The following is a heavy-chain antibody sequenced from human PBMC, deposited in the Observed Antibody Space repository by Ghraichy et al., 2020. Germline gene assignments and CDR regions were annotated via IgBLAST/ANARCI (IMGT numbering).Heavy chain of an antibody. Sequence: GGSLRLSCAASGFTFTNAWMSWVRQAPGKGLEWVGRIKSKVDGGTTDYAAPVKGRFTISRDDSKNTLCLQLSSLETEDTAVYYCTLERYCSKGGCYMSPPRLEYWGQGTLVTVSS. V-gene: IGHV3-15*01. CDR3: TLERYCSKGGCYMSPPRLEY. CDR1: GFTFTNAW. D-gene: IGHD2-2*01. CDR2: IKSKVDGGTT. J-gene: IGHJ4*02.